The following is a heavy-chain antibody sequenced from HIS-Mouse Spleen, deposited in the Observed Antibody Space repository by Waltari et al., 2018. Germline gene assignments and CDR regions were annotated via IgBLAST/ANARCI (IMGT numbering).Heavy chain of an antibody. Sequence: EVQLVESGGGLVKPGGSLRLSCAASGFTFSNAWMSWVRQAPGKGLEWVVRIKSKTDGGTTDYAAPVKGRFTISRDDSKNTLYLQMNSLKTEDTAVYYCIATTGYLGQGTLVTVSS. CDR1: GFTFSNAW. CDR2: IKSKTDGGTT. J-gene: IGHJ4*02. V-gene: IGHV3-15*01. CDR3: IATTGY. D-gene: IGHD3-9*01.